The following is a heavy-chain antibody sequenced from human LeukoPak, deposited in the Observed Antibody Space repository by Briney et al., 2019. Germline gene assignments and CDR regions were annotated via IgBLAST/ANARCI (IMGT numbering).Heavy chain of an antibody. V-gene: IGHV5-51*01. CDR1: GYSFTSYW. CDR2: IYPGDSDT. CDR3: ARQVAHYYYYMDV. Sequence: GESLKISYKGSGYSFTSYWIGWVRQMPGKGLEWMGIIYPGDSDTRYSPSFQGQVTISADKSISTAYLQWSSLKASDTAMYYCARQVAHYYYYMDVWGKGTTVTVSS. J-gene: IGHJ6*03.